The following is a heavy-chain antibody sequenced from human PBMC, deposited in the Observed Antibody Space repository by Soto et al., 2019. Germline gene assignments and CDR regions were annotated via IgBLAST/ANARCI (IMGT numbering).Heavy chain of an antibody. D-gene: IGHD2-2*01. J-gene: IGHJ4*02. V-gene: IGHV3-23*01. CDR3: AKVGTIVVVPAAMSIDDY. CDR1: GFTFSSYG. CDR2: ISGSGGST. Sequence: GGSLRLSCAASGFTFSSYGMHWVRQAPGKGLEWVSAISGSGGSTYYADSVKGRFTISRDNSKNTLYLQMNSLRAEDTAVYYCAKVGTIVVVPAAMSIDDYWGQGTLVTVSS.